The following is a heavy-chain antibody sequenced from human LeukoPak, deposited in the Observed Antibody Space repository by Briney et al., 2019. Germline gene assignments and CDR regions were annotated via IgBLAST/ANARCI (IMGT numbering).Heavy chain of an antibody. V-gene: IGHV4-59*08. D-gene: IGHD1-26*01. CDR3: ARLTEWELTN. CDR1: GGSISSYY. Sequence: SETLSLTCTVSGGSISSYYWSWIRQPPGKGLEWIGYIYYSGSTNYNPSLKSRVTISVDTSKNQFSLKLSSVTAADTAVYYCARLTEWELTNWGQGTLVTVSS. J-gene: IGHJ4*02. CDR2: IYYSGST.